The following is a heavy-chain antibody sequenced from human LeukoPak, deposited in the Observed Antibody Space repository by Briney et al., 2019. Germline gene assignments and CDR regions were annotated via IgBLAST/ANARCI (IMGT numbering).Heavy chain of an antibody. D-gene: IGHD3-3*01. V-gene: IGHV1-8*03. CDR3: ARGLWGDFWSGDYYYYYMDV. CDR1: GGTFTNYD. Sequence: ASVKVSCKASGGTFTNYDINWVRQATGQGLEWMGWMNPNNGSTGYAQKFQGRVTITRNTSISTAYMELSSLRSEDTAVYYCARGLWGDFWSGDYYYYYMDVWGKGTTVTVSS. J-gene: IGHJ6*03. CDR2: MNPNNGST.